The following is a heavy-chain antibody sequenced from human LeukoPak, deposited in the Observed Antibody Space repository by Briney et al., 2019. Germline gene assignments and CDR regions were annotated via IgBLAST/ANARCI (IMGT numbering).Heavy chain of an antibody. CDR3: ARHRGMVGATRDAFDI. D-gene: IGHD1-26*01. CDR2: IYPGDSDT. Sequence: GESLKLSCKGSGYSFTSYWIAWVRQMPGKGLEWMGIIYPGDSDTRYSPSFQGQVTISVDKSISTAYLQWSSLKASDTAMYYCARHRGMVGATRDAFDIWGQGTMVTISS. J-gene: IGHJ3*02. V-gene: IGHV5-51*01. CDR1: GYSFTSYW.